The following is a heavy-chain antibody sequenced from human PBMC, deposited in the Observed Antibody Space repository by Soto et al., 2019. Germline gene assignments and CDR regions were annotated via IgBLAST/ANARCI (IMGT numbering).Heavy chain of an antibody. J-gene: IGHJ6*02. Sequence: ASVKVSCKASGCTFNNYPITWVRQAPGQGLEWMGGSIPIFGTANYAQKFQGRVTISVDESTSTAYMELSSLRSEDTAVYYCARGRGYSGDDHYYYFDMDVWGQGTTVTVSS. D-gene: IGHD5-12*01. CDR1: GCTFNNYP. V-gene: IGHV1-69*13. CDR2: SIPIFGTA. CDR3: ARGRGYSGDDHYYYFDMDV.